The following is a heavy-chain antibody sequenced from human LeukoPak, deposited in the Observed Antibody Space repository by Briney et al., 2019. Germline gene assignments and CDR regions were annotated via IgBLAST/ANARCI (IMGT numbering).Heavy chain of an antibody. D-gene: IGHD3-3*01. CDR1: GFTFSSYW. CDR3: ARDYYDFWSGANSYYYYYMDV. Sequence: GGSLRLSCAASGFTFSSYWMSWVRQAPGKGLEWVANIKQDGSEKYYVDSVKGRFTISRDNAKNSLYLQMNSLRAEDTAVYYCARDYYDFWSGANSYYYYYMDVWGKGTTVTVSS. J-gene: IGHJ6*03. V-gene: IGHV3-7*01. CDR2: IKQDGSEK.